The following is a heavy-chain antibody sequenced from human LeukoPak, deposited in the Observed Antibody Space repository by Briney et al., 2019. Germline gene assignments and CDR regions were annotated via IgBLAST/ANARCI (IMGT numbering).Heavy chain of an antibody. J-gene: IGHJ4*02. CDR3: ANPKGEIIMIVVLLTTDYFNY. Sequence: GGSLRLSCAAPGFTFDDHVMHRVRQAPGKGLEWVSLISGDGGNTYYADSVKGRFTISRDNSKSSLYLHMNSLRTEDTALYYCANPKGEIIMIVVLLTTDYFNYWGQGTLVTVSS. D-gene: IGHD3-22*01. CDR1: GFTFDDHV. V-gene: IGHV3-43*02. CDR2: ISGDGGNT.